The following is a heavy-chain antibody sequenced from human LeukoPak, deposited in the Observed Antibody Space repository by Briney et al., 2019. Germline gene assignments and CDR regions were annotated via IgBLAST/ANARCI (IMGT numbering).Heavy chain of an antibody. V-gene: IGHV3-30-3*01. CDR2: ISYDGSNK. CDR1: GFTFSSYA. CDR3: ARAKVRAVDY. D-gene: IGHD1-26*01. Sequence: QPGRSLRLSCAASGFTFSSYAMHWLRQAPGKGLEGVAVISYDGSNKYYADSVKGRFTISRDNSKNTLYLQMNSLRAEDTAVYYCARAKVRAVDYWGQGTLVTVSS. J-gene: IGHJ4*01.